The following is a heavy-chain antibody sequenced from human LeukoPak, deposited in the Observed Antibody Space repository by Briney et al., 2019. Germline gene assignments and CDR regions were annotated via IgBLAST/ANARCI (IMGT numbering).Heavy chain of an antibody. CDR1: GFTFSSYA. V-gene: IGHV3-23*01. Sequence: GGSLRLSCAASGFTFSSYAMSGVREAPGKGLDWGSAISGSGGSTYYADSVKGRFTISRDNSKNTLYLQMNSLRAEDTAVYYCAKYPGAAVAGDFDYWGQGTLVTVSS. D-gene: IGHD6-19*01. CDR2: ISGSGGST. CDR3: AKYPGAAVAGDFDY. J-gene: IGHJ4*02.